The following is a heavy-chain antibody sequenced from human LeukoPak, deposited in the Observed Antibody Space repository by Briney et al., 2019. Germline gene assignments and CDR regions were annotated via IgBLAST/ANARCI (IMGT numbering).Heavy chain of an antibody. D-gene: IGHD3-10*01. J-gene: IGHJ6*04. CDR2: IYYNGST. CDR1: GASISSYY. CDR3: ARVGLLDGILDV. V-gene: IGHV4-59*01. Sequence: SETLSLTCTVSGASISSYYWSWIQQPPGKGLEWIGYIYYNGSTNKNPSLKSRVTISADTSKNQFSLKVNSVTAADTAVYYCARVGLLDGILDVWDKGTTVTVSS.